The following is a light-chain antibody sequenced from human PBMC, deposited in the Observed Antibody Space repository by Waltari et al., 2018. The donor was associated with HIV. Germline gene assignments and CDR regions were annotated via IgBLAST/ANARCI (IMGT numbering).Light chain of an antibody. Sequence: DIQLTQFPSFLSASVGDRVTITCRVGQGISTYLAWYQQKPGKAPKLLIYAASTLQSGVPSRFSGSGSGTEFTLTISSLQPEDFATYYCQQVNTAFTFGPGTKVEIK. CDR2: AAS. V-gene: IGKV1-9*01. J-gene: IGKJ3*01. CDR1: QGISTY. CDR3: QQVNTAFT.